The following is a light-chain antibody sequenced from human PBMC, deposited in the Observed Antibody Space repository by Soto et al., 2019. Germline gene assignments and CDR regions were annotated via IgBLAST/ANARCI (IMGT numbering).Light chain of an antibody. Sequence: DIQMTQSPSTLSASVGDRVTITCRASQSISSWLAWYQQKPGKAPKLLIYKASSLESGVPSRFSGSGSGTQITITTSRLRRADFATYYCQNSDSYWTFGQGTKVEIK. CDR3: QNSDSYWT. V-gene: IGKV1-5*03. J-gene: IGKJ1*01. CDR2: KAS. CDR1: QSISSW.